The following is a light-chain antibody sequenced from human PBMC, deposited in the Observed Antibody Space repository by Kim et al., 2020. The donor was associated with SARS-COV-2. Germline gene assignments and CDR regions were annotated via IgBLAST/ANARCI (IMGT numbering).Light chain of an antibody. J-gene: IGKJ2*01. V-gene: IGKV3-11*01. CDR2: DTA. CDR1: QTARTS. Sequence: TRRLSPGERATRSSRASQTARTSFAWYQQKPGQAPRRIIYDTANRATGIPAKFSGSGSGTDFTLTISSLEPADSAVYYCQQRANWLFGKGTKLEI. CDR3: QQRANWL.